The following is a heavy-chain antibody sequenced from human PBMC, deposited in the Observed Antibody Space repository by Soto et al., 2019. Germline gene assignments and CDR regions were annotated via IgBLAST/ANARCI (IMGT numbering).Heavy chain of an antibody. Sequence: QGQLVQSEAEVKSPGASVKVSCKASGYTFTSYGISWLRQAPGQGLEWVGWISPYNGNTKYGQKYQGRVTMTTDTSTSTAYMELRSLRSDDTALYYCTRDSSYLASGRYYFDYWGQGSLVTVSS. CDR3: TRDSSYLASGRYYFDY. V-gene: IGHV1-18*01. J-gene: IGHJ4*02. D-gene: IGHD3-10*01. CDR2: ISPYNGNT. CDR1: GYTFTSYG.